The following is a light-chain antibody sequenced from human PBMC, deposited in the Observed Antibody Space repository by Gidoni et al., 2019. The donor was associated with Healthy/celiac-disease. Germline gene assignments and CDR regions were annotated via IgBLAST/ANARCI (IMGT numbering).Light chain of an antibody. CDR3: QQYNNWPLLT. J-gene: IGKJ4*01. Sequence: EIVMTQSPATLSVSPGERATLSCRASQSVSSNLAWYQQKPGQAPRLLIYGASTRATGIPARFSGSGSGTEFTLTISSLQSEDFAVYYCQQYNNWPLLTFGGXTKVEIK. CDR1: QSVSSN. V-gene: IGKV3-15*01. CDR2: GAS.